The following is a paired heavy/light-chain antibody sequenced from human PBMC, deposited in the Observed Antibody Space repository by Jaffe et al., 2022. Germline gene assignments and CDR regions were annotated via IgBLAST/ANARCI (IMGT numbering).Heavy chain of an antibody. CDR3: ARDYGGVTPFYYYYYYMDV. J-gene: IGHJ6*03. D-gene: IGHD4-17*01. V-gene: IGHV4-38-2*02. Sequence: QVQLQESGPGLVKPSETLSLTCAVSGYSISSGYYWGWIRQPPGKGLEWIGSIYHSGSTYYNPSLKSRVTISVDTSKNQFSLKLSSVTAADTAVYYCARDYGGVTPFYYYYYYMDVWGKGTTVTVSS. CDR2: IYHSGST. CDR1: GYSISSGYY.
Light chain of an antibody. CDR2: GAS. CDR1: QSVSSN. J-gene: IGKJ2*01. Sequence: EIVMTQSPATLSVSPGERATLSCRASQSVSSNLAWYQQKPGQAPRLLIYGASTRATGIPARFSGSGSGTEFTLTISSLQSEDFAVYYCQQYNNWPTYTFGQGTKLEIK. V-gene: IGKV3-15*01. CDR3: QQYNNWPTYT.